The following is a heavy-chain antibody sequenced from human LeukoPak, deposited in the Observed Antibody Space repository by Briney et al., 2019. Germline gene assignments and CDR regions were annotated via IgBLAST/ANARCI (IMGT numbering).Heavy chain of an antibody. CDR3: TRDSSGYDWFYDY. J-gene: IGHJ4*02. CDR1: GDSINSGSYY. Sequence: SETLSLTCTVSGDSINSGSYYWSWIRQPAGKGLEWIGRISTSGSTNYNPSLKSRVTMSVDTSKNQFSLMLSSVTAADTAVYYCTRDSSGYDWFYDYWGQGTLVTVSS. CDR2: ISTSGST. D-gene: IGHD5-12*01. V-gene: IGHV4-61*02.